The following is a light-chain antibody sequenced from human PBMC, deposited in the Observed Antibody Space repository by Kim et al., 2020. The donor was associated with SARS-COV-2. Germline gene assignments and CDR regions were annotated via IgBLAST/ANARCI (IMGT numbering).Light chain of an antibody. V-gene: IGLV2-14*03. CDR1: SIVVGCYNY. CDR3: SSYTSSYVV. CDR2: DVN. J-gene: IGLJ2*01. Sequence: PQPSITTSCTATSIVVGCYNYFSYYQHHPSKAPKLIIYDVNNPPSGFSHLFSCSKSDNTSSLTISVLQAEDDADYYCSSYTSSYVVFGGGTQLTVL.